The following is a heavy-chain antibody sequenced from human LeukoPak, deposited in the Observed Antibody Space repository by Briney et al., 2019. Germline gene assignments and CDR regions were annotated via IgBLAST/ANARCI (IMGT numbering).Heavy chain of an antibody. V-gene: IGHV1-18*01. J-gene: IGHJ3*02. D-gene: IGHD5-24*01. CDR1: GYTFTSYG. CDR3: ARGARWLQRDAFDI. CDR2: ISAYNGNT. Sequence: ASVKVSCKASGYTFTSYGISWVRQAPGQGLEWMGWISAYNGNTNYAQKLQGRVTMTTDTSTSTAYMELSSLRSEDTAVYYCARGARWLQRDAFDIWGQGTMVTVSS.